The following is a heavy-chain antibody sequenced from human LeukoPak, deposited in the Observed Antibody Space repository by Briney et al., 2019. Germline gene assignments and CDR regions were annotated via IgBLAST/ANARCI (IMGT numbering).Heavy chain of an antibody. CDR2: IIPIFGIA. V-gene: IGHV1-69*04. CDR3: ARDQWSYYDSQPQRNAAFDI. Sequence: SVKVSCKASGGTFSSYAISWVRQAPGQGLEWMGRIIPIFGIANYAQKFQGRVTITADKSTSTAYMELSSLKSEDTAVYYCARDQWSYYDSQPQRNAAFDIWGQGTMVTVSS. D-gene: IGHD3-22*01. CDR1: GGTFSSYA. J-gene: IGHJ3*02.